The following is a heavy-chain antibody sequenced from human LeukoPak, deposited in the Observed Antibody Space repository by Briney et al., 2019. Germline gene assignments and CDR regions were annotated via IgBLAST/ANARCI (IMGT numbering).Heavy chain of an antibody. Sequence: SETLSLTCTVSGGSISSSSYYWDWIRQPPGKGLAWIGSISYTGSTFYNPSLKSRVTISVDTSKNQFSLNLSSVTAADTAVYYCARHAEGMNVWGQGTTVTVSS. CDR1: GGSISSSSYY. CDR2: ISYTGST. V-gene: IGHV4-39*01. J-gene: IGHJ6*02. D-gene: IGHD1-14*01. CDR3: ARHAEGMNV.